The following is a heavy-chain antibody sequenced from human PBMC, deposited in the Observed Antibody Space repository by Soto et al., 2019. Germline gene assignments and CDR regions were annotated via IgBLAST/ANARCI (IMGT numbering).Heavy chain of an antibody. CDR2: IYYSGST. CDR3: ARGVGERYFDWSIPNYFHY. V-gene: IGHV4-31*03. J-gene: IGHJ4*02. CDR1: GGSISSGGYY. D-gene: IGHD3-9*01. Sequence: PSETLSLTCTVSGGSISSGGYYWSWIRQHPGKGLEWIGYIYYSGSTYYNPSLKSRVTISVDTSKNQFSLKLSSVTAADTAVYYCARGVGERYFDWSIPNYFHYWGQATLVTVPQ.